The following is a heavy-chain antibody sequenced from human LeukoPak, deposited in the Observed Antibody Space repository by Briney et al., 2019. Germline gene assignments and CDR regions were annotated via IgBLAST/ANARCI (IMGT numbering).Heavy chain of an antibody. J-gene: IGHJ5*02. CDR3: ASLRRVTVTNSYNWFDP. V-gene: IGHV4-61*02. D-gene: IGHD4-17*01. Sequence: SQTLCLTCTVSGGSISSGSYYWSWIRQPAGKGLEWIGRIYTSGSTNYNPSLKSRVTISVDTSKNQFSLKLSSVTAADTAVFYCASLRRVTVTNSYNWFDPWGQGTLVTVSS. CDR2: IYTSGST. CDR1: GGSISSGSYY.